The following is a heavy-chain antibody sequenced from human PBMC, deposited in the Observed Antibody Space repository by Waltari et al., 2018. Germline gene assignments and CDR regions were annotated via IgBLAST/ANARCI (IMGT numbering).Heavy chain of an antibody. J-gene: IGHJ4*02. CDR2: ISWDGGST. V-gene: IGHV3-43D*04. CDR3: AKEDSSGYYFLFDY. D-gene: IGHD3-22*01. CDR1: GFTFDDYA. Sequence: VQLVESGGVVVQPGGSLRLSCAASGFTFDDYAMHWVRQAPGKGLEWVSLISWDGGSTYYADSVKGRFTISRDNSKNSLYLQMNSLRAEDTALYYCAKEDSSGYYFLFDYWGQGTLVTVSS.